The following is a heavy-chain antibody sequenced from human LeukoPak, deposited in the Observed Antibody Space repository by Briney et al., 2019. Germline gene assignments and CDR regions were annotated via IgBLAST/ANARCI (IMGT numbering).Heavy chain of an antibody. CDR3: ARSPGYSSSWLPFDY. CDR1: GGTFSSYA. CDR2: IIPIFGTA. D-gene: IGHD6-13*01. Sequence: SVKVSCKASGGTFSSYAISWVRQAPGQGLEWMGGIIPIFGTASYAQKFQGRVTITADESTSTAYMELSSLRSEDTAVYYCARSPGYSSSWLPFDYWGQGTLVTVSS. V-gene: IGHV1-69*01. J-gene: IGHJ4*02.